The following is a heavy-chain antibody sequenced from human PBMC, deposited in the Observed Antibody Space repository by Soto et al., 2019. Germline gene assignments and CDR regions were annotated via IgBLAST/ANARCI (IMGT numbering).Heavy chain of an antibody. D-gene: IGHD3-22*01. CDR3: ARGEGYYYDISGYFGFDY. Sequence: GASVKVSCKASGYTFTSYAMHWVRQAPGQRLEWMGWINAGNGNTKYSQKFQGRVTITRDTSASTAYMELSSLRSEDTAVYYCARGEGYYYDISGYFGFDYWGRETLVTFSS. V-gene: IGHV1-3*01. CDR1: GYTFTSYA. J-gene: IGHJ4*02. CDR2: INAGNGNT.